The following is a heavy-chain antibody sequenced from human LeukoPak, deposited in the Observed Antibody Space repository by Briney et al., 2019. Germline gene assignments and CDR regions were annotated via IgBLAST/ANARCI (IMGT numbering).Heavy chain of an antibody. CDR2: IRGETYGGRA. J-gene: IGHJ6*02. CDR3: ARPALAMALYHVDV. V-gene: IGHV3-49*03. Sequence: GGSLRLSCTGSGFNFCDFSAAWFRQTSGRGLEWVGLIRGETYGGRAEYAPSLRGRFTISRDASQSVSYLHMGSLKSENTGVYFWARPALAMALYHVDVWGQGTTVVVSS. D-gene: IGHD5-24*01. CDR1: GFNFCDFS.